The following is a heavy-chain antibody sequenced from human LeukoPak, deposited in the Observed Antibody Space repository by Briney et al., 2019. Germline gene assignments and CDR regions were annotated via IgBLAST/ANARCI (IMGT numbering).Heavy chain of an antibody. J-gene: IGHJ3*02. CDR1: GFTFSSYW. D-gene: IGHD2-2*01. CDR2: IKGDGSNR. CDR3: ARSPVEVDGFDI. V-gene: IGHV3-74*01. Sequence: GGSLRLSCAASGFTFSSYWMHWVRQVPGKGLVWVSRIKGDGSNRGYADSVKGRFTISRDNAKNTLFLQMNSLRAEDTAVYYCARSPVEVDGFDIWGQGTMVTVSS.